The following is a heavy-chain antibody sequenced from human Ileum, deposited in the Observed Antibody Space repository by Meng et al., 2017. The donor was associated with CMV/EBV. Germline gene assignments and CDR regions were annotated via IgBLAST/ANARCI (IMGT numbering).Heavy chain of an antibody. D-gene: IGHD3-9*01. J-gene: IGHJ4*02. Sequence: GESLKISCAASGFTFNSYSMHWVRQAPGKGLEWVAVVSYDETTRYYADSVKGRFTISRDNSKNTLYLQMNSLRAEDTAVYSCARVGDPLRYIDWSLDYWGQGTLVTGS. CDR2: VSYDETTR. CDR3: ARVGDPLRYIDWSLDY. V-gene: IGHV3-30*04. CDR1: GFTFNSYS.